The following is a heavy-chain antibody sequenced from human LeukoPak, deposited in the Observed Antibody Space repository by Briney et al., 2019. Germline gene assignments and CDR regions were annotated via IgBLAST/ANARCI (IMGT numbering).Heavy chain of an antibody. CDR2: INHSGST. J-gene: IGHJ4*02. CDR3: VRVMQQLPDY. D-gene: IGHD6-13*01. CDR1: GGSFSGYY. Sequence: SETLSLTCAVYGGSFSGYYWSWIRQPPGKGLEWIGEINHSGSTNYNPSLKSRVTISVDTSKNQFSLKLSSVTAADTAVYYCVRVMQQLPDYWGQGTLVTVSS. V-gene: IGHV4-34*01.